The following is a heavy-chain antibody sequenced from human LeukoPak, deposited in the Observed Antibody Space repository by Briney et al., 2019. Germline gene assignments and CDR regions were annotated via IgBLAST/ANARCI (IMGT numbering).Heavy chain of an antibody. D-gene: IGHD3-22*01. V-gene: IGHV1-24*01. CDR1: GYTLTELS. CDR3: ATAYDSSGYCDY. CDR2: FDPEDGET. J-gene: IGHJ4*02. Sequence: ASVKVSCKVSGYTLTELSMHWVRQAPGKGLEWMGGFDPEDGETIYAQKFQGRVTMTEDTSTDTAYMELSSLRSEDTAVYYCATAYDSSGYCDYWGQGTLVTVSS.